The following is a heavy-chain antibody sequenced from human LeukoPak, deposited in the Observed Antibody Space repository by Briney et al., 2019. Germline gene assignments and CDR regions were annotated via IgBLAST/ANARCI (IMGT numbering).Heavy chain of an antibody. Sequence: GGSLRLSCAASGFTFSSYAMHWVRQAPGKGLEWVAVISFDGSNEYYADTVKGRFAISRDNAKNTLYLQMNSLRPEDTAVYYCAREPRIIVVDYYFDYWGQGTLVTVSS. D-gene: IGHD3-22*01. CDR2: ISFDGSNE. CDR1: GFTFSSYA. J-gene: IGHJ4*02. V-gene: IGHV3-30*09. CDR3: AREPRIIVVDYYFDY.